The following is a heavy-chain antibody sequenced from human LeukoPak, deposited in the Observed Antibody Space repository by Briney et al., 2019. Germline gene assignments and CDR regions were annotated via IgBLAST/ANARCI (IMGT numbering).Heavy chain of an antibody. Sequence: GGSLRLSCAASGFPFSNYWMTWVRQAPGKGLEWVANIIQDGTEKNYVGSVKGRFTISRDNAKNSLSLQMISLRAEDTAIYYCAREGASAISHAFDIWGQGTVVTVSS. D-gene: IGHD3-16*01. CDR1: GFPFSNYW. J-gene: IGHJ3*02. CDR2: IIQDGTEK. V-gene: IGHV3-7*01. CDR3: AREGASAISHAFDI.